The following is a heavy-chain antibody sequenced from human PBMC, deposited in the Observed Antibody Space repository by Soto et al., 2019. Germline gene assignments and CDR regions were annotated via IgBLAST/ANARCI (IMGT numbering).Heavy chain of an antibody. CDR3: AKTSLAGYQVDY. J-gene: IGHJ4*02. CDR2: ISYDGSNK. D-gene: IGHD3-9*01. Sequence: PGGSLRLSCAASGFTFSSYGMHWVRQAPGKGLEWVAVISYDGSNKYYADSVKGRFTISRDSSKNTLYLQMNSLRAEDTAVYYCAKTSLAGYQVDYWGQGTLVTVSS. V-gene: IGHV3-30*18. CDR1: GFTFSSYG.